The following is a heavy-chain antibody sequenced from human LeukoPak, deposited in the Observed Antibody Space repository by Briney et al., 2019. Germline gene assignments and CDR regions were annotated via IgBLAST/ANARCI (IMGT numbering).Heavy chain of an antibody. CDR2: IWSDGSNK. D-gene: IGHD6-19*01. CDR3: ARDSLGTSSGWFDP. CDR1: GFTFSSSA. Sequence: PGGSLRLSCAASGFTFSSSAMSWVRQVPGKGLEWLAVIWSDGSNKYCADSVKGRFTISRDNSKNTLYLQMNSLRAEDTAVYYCARDSLGTSSGWFDPWGQGTLVTVSS. J-gene: IGHJ5*02. V-gene: IGHV3-33*08.